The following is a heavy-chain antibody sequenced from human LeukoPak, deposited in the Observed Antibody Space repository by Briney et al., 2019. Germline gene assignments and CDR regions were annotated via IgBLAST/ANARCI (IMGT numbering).Heavy chain of an antibody. CDR1: GFTFTSYA. Sequence: QTGGSLRLSCAASGFTFTSYAMSWVRQAPGKGLEWVSAISGSGGSTYYADSVKGRFTISRDNSKNTLYLQMNSLRAEDTAVYYCAKDRDSSSSTPTVWGQGTMVTVSS. V-gene: IGHV3-23*01. CDR2: ISGSGGST. J-gene: IGHJ3*01. D-gene: IGHD6-6*01. CDR3: AKDRDSSSSTPTV.